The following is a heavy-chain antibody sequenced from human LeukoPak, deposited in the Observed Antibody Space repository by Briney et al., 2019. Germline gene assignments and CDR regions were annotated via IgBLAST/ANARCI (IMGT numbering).Heavy chain of an antibody. CDR3: ARDFCSSTSCRFDY. J-gene: IGHJ4*02. Sequence: GGSLRLSCAASGFTFTTYTMNWVRQAPGKGLEWVSYISSSSSTIYYADSVKGRFTISRDKAKNSLYLQMNSLRDEDTAVYYCARDFCSSTSCRFDYWGQGTLVTVSS. CDR2: ISSSSSTI. V-gene: IGHV3-48*02. D-gene: IGHD2-2*01. CDR1: GFTFTTYT.